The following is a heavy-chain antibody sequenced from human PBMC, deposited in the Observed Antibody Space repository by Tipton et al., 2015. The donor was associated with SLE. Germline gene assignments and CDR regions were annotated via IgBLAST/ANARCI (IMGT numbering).Heavy chain of an antibody. Sequence: SLRLSCAASGFTFSSYWMSWVGQAPGKGLEWVANIKQDGSEKYYVDSVKGRFTIPRDNAKNSLYLQMNSLRAEDTALYYCAKDQRITMIVGAFDIWVQGTMVTVSS. V-gene: IGHV3-7*01. CDR3: AKDQRITMIVGAFDI. CDR2: IKQDGSEK. CDR1: GFTFSSYW. J-gene: IGHJ3*02. D-gene: IGHD3-22*01.